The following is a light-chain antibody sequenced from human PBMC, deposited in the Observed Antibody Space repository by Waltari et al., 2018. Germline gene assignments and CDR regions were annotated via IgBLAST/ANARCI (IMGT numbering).Light chain of an antibody. Sequence: EIVMTQSPATLSVPPGERATLSCRASQSVSSNLAWYQQKPGQAPRLLIYGASTRATGIPARFSGSGSGTEFTLTISSLQSEDFAVYYCQQYNLWPPYTFGQGTKLEIK. V-gene: IGKV3-15*01. CDR2: GAS. J-gene: IGKJ2*01. CDR3: QQYNLWPPYT. CDR1: QSVSSN.